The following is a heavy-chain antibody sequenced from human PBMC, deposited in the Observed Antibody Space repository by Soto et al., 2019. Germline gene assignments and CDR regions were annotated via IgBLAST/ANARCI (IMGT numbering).Heavy chain of an antibody. D-gene: IGHD3-22*01. Sequence: GGSQSLSCAASAFNFNNYAMSWIRQALGKGLKWVSGIGGSGRTTYYADSVKGRFTISRDNSNNTLFLQMNSIRAEDTAVYYCAKSRYSDSSGDFYDYWGQGTLVTVSS. V-gene: IGHV3-23*01. J-gene: IGHJ4*02. CDR2: IGGSGRTT. CDR3: AKSRYSDSSGDFYDY. CDR1: AFNFNNYA.